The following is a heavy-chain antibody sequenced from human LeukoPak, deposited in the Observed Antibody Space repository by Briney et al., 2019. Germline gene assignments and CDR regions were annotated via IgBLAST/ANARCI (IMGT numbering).Heavy chain of an antibody. Sequence: TGGSLRLSCAASGFTVSSNYMSWVRQAPGKGLEWVSVIYSGGSTYYADSVKGRFTISRDNSKNTLYLQMNSLRAEDTAVYYCARERLASPNWFDPWGQGTLVTVSS. CDR1: GFTVSSNY. V-gene: IGHV3-53*01. CDR3: ARERLASPNWFDP. CDR2: IYSGGST. J-gene: IGHJ5*02. D-gene: IGHD6-25*01.